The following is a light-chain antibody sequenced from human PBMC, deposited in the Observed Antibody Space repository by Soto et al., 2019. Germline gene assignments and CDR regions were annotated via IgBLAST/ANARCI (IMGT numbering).Light chain of an antibody. V-gene: IGLV1-40*01. CDR3: QSYDSSLRGLV. CDR1: SSNLGAGYD. Sequence: QSVLTQPPSVSGAPGQRVTISCTGSSSNLGAGYDVHWYQLLPGTAPKLLVYTNSNRPSGVPDRFSGSKSGSSASLAITGLQADDEADYYCQSYDSSLRGLVFGGGTKVTVL. J-gene: IGLJ1*01. CDR2: TNS.